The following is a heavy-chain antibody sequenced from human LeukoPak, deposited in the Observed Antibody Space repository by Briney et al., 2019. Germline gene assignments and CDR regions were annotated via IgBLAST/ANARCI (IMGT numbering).Heavy chain of an antibody. V-gene: IGHV1-69*13. CDR2: IIPIFGTA. Sequence: ASVKVSCKASGGTFSSYAISWVRQAPGQGLEWMGGIIPIFGTANYAQKFQGRVTITADESTSTAYMELSSLRSEDTAVYYCAKDGGDYGPLDYWGQGTLVTVSS. J-gene: IGHJ4*02. CDR3: AKDGGDYGPLDY. D-gene: IGHD2-21*02. CDR1: GGTFSSYA.